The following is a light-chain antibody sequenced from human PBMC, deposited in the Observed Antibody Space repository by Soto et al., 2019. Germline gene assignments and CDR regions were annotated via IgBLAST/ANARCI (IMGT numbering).Light chain of an antibody. CDR3: CSFTSSTTYV. J-gene: IGLJ1*01. CDR1: SSDVGGYKY. Sequence: QSALTQPASVSGSPGQSITISCTGTSSDVGGYKYVSWYQLHPGKAPKLMIYDVSNRPSGVSNRFSGSKSGNTASLTISGLQAEDEADYYCCSFTSSTTYVFGTGTKVTVL. V-gene: IGLV2-14*03. CDR2: DVS.